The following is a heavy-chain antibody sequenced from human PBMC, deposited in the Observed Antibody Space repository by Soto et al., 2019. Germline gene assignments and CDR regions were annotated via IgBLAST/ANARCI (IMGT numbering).Heavy chain of an antibody. V-gene: IGHV3-48*01. CDR2: ISSSSSTI. CDR1: GFTFSSYS. Sequence: EVQLVESGGGLVQPGGSLRLSCAASGFTFSSYSMNWVRQAPGKGLEWVSYISSSSSTIYYADSVKGRFTISRDNAKNALYLQMNSLRAEDTAVYYCARMVRGVIIDHGCYYYMDVWGKGTTVTVSS. D-gene: IGHD3-10*01. J-gene: IGHJ6*03. CDR3: ARMVRGVIIDHGCYYYMDV.